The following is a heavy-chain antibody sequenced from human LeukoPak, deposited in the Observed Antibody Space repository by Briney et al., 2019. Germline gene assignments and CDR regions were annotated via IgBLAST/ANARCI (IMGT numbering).Heavy chain of an antibody. CDR3: ARRNSYGDLKTFDY. Sequence: SETLSLTCTVSAGSISGYFWSWVRQAPGTGLDWIGHIYYSGATNYNPSLRSRVTISVDTSKNQFSLKLSSVTAADTAVYYCARRNSYGDLKTFDYWGQGTLVTVSS. V-gene: IGHV4-59*08. CDR1: AGSISGYF. CDR2: IYYSGAT. D-gene: IGHD4-17*01. J-gene: IGHJ4*02.